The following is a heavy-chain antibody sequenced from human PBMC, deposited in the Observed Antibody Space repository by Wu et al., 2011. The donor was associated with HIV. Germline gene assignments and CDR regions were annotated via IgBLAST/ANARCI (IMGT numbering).Heavy chain of an antibody. D-gene: IGHD1-26*01. CDR1: GYTYTTYG. CDR2: ISTYNGNT. CDR3: ARDESGTSXYYGMDV. Sequence: QVQLVQSGAEVKKPGASVKVSCKASGYTYTTYGVSWVRQAPGQGLEWMGWISTYNGNTNYVQNLQGRVTLTTDTSTNTAYMELRSLRSDDTAVYYCARDESGTSXYYGMDVWGQGTTVTVSS. V-gene: IGHV1-18*01. J-gene: IGHJ6*02.